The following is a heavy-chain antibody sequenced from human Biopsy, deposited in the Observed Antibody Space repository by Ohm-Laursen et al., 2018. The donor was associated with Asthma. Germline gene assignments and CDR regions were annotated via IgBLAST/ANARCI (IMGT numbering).Heavy chain of an antibody. CDR2: RSYDGSNK. CDR1: IFTFSSYA. CDR3: AREGIAVAHFDY. V-gene: IGHV3-30-3*01. Sequence: SLRLSCTASIFTFSSYAMHWVRHAPGKGMEGGTVRSYDGSNKYYADSVKGRFTISRDNSKNTLYLQMNSLRAEDTAVYYCAREGIAVAHFDYWGQGTLVTVSS. D-gene: IGHD6-19*01. J-gene: IGHJ4*02.